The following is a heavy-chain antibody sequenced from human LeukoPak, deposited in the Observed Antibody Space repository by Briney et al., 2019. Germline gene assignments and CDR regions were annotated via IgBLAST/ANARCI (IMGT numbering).Heavy chain of an antibody. CDR2: MNPNSANT. CDR3: ARGRERGSSSSFTDY. Sequence: GASVKVSCKASGYTFTSYDINWVRQATGQGLEWMGWMNPNSANTGYAQKFQGRVTITRNTSISTTYMELSSLRFEDAAVYYCARGRERGSSSSFTDYWGQGTLVIVSS. J-gene: IGHJ4*02. CDR1: GYTFTSYD. D-gene: IGHD6-6*01. V-gene: IGHV1-8*03.